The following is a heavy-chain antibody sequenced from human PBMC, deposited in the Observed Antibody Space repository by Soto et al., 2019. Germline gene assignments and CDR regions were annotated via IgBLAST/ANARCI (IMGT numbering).Heavy chain of an antibody. CDR1: GFTFSSYG. J-gene: IGHJ4*02. V-gene: IGHV3-33*01. CDR3: ARDMDYYGSGSYYPDY. CDR2: IWYDGSNK. D-gene: IGHD3-10*01. Sequence: QVQLVESGGGVVQPGRSLRLSCAASGFTFSSYGMHRVRQAPGKGLEWVAVIWYDGSNKYYADSVKGRFTISRDNSKNTLYLQMNSLRAEDTAVYYCARDMDYYGSGSYYPDYWGQGTLVTVSS.